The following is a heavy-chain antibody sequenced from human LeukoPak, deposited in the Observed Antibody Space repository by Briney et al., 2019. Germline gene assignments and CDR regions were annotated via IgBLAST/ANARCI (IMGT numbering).Heavy chain of an antibody. J-gene: IGHJ4*02. D-gene: IGHD6-19*01. CDR3: AKARSSGWYKGGFDY. CDR1: GFTFNNYA. V-gene: IGHV3-23*01. Sequence: GASLRLSCAASGFTFNNYAVNWVRQAPGKGLEWVSAISFSGGTTYYADSVKGRFTIYRDNSKNTVYLQMNSLSADDTALYYCAKARSSGWYKGGFDYWGQGTLVTVSS. CDR2: ISFSGGTT.